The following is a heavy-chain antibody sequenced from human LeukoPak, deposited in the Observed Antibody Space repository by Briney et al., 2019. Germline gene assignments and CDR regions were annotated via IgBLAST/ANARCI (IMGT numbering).Heavy chain of an antibody. D-gene: IGHD3-3*01. CDR1: GFTFSNYA. J-gene: IGHJ4*02. CDR3: AKRYYDFPLDY. CDR2: ISNNGITT. Sequence: GGSLRLSCSASGFTFSNYAMHWVRQAPGKGLEYVSAISNNGITTYYADSVKGRFTISRDNSKNTLYLQINNPRVEDTAVYYCAKRYYDFPLDYWGQGTLVTVSS. V-gene: IGHV3-64*04.